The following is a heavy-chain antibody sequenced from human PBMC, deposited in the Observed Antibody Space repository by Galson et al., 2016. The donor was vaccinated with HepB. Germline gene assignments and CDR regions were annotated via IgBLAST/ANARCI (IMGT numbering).Heavy chain of an antibody. CDR3: VREMRKKGSGSLDDY. V-gene: IGHV4-38-2*02. Sequence: SETLSLTCTVSAFSISSGYYWGWIRQPPGKGLDWVGTIYHSGRTYYNPSLRSRVTISVDTSKNQFSLKLRSVNAADTAIYYCVREMRKKGSGSLDDYWGQGTLVTGSS. CDR2: IYHSGRT. J-gene: IGHJ4*02. CDR1: AFSISSGYY. D-gene: IGHD3-10*01.